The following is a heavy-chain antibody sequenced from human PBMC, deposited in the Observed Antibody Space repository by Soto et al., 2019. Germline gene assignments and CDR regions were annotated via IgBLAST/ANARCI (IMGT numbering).Heavy chain of an antibody. J-gene: IGHJ4*02. CDR2: IYHSGGT. V-gene: IGHV4-4*02. Sequence: PSETLSLTCGVSGDSITSTSYWSWVRQPPGKGLEWIGEIYHSGGTNSNPSLKSRVTMSVDKSKNQFSLRLSSVTAADTALYYCARTSRFDCWGQGTLVTVS. CDR1: GDSITSTSY. D-gene: IGHD6-6*01. CDR3: ARTSRFDC.